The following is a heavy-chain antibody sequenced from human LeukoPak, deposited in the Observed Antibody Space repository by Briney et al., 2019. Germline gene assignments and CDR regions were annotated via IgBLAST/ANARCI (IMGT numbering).Heavy chain of an antibody. CDR2: IKQDGSEK. CDR3: ARRETRGYSYGYFDY. V-gene: IGHV3-7*01. J-gene: IGHJ4*02. D-gene: IGHD5-18*01. Sequence: GGTLRLSCAASGFTFSSDWMSWVRQAPGKGLEWVANIKQDGSEKYHVDSVKGRFSISRDNAKNSLYLQMNSLRAEDTAVYYCARRETRGYSYGYFDYWGQGTLVTVSS. CDR1: GFTFSSDW.